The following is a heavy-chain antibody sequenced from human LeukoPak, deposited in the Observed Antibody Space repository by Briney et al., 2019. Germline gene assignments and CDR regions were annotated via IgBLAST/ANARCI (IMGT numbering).Heavy chain of an antibody. Sequence: SETLSLTCTVSGGSVSSYYWSWIRQPPGKGLEWIGYIYYSGSTNYNPSLKSRVTISVDTSRNQFSLKLNSITTADTAVYYCARVRLSGTYLDAFDIWGQGTMVTVSS. J-gene: IGHJ3*02. V-gene: IGHV4-59*02. CDR1: GGSVSSYY. D-gene: IGHD1-26*01. CDR2: IYYSGST. CDR3: ARVRLSGTYLDAFDI.